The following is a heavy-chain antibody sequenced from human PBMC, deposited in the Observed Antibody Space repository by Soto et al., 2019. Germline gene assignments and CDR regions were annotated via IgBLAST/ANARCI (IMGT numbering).Heavy chain of an antibody. Sequence: ASETLSLTCTVSGGSISSGGYYWSWIRQHPGKGLEWIGSIYYSGSTYYNPSLKSRVTISVDTSKNQFSLKLSSVTAADTAVYYCARHTPAISISDHWGQGTLVTVSS. CDR3: ARHTPAISISDH. CDR2: IYYSGST. V-gene: IGHV4-39*01. D-gene: IGHD2-15*01. J-gene: IGHJ4*02. CDR1: GGSISSGGYY.